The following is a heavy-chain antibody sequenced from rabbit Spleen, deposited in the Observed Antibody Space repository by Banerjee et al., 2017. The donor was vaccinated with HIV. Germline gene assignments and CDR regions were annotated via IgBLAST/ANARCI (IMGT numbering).Heavy chain of an antibody. V-gene: IGHV1S45*01. J-gene: IGHJ4*01. CDR2: ILSDTGRT. CDR1: GFSFSDTYY. Sequence: QEQLVESGGGLVQPEGSLTLTCTVSGFSFSDTYYMCWVRQAPGKGLEWIGCILSDTGRTYYASWARGRFTISKTSSTTVDLKVTSLTAADTAIYFCARGYNGGGSMPRYFDLWGPGTLVTVS. CDR3: ARGYNGGGSMPRYFDL. D-gene: IGHD8-1*01.